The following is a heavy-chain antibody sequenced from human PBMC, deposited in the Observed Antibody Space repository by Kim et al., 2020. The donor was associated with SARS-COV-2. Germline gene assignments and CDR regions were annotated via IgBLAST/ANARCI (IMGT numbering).Heavy chain of an antibody. CDR2: IYHSGST. V-gene: IGHV4-38-2*02. J-gene: IGHJ6*02. D-gene: IGHD3-10*01. Sequence: SETLSLTCTVSGYSISSGYYWGWIRQPPGKGLEWIGSIYHSGSTYYNPSLKSRVTISVDTSKNQFSLKLSSVTAADTAVYYCARISEGDYYGSGSYYNVPGYGMDVWGQGTTVTVSS. CDR3: ARISEGDYYGSGSYYNVPGYGMDV. CDR1: GYSISSGYY.